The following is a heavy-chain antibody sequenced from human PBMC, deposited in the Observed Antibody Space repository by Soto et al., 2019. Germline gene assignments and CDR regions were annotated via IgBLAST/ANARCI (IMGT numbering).Heavy chain of an antibody. CDR2: IIPIFGTA. Sequence: QVQLVQSGAEVKKPGSSVKVSCKASGGTFSSYAISWVRQAPGQGLEWMGGIIPIFGTANYAQKFQGRVTITADKSTSTAYMELSSLRSEDTAVYYCARGGVGGYYGSGRLNWFDPWGQGTLVTVSS. D-gene: IGHD3-10*01. CDR3: ARGGVGGYYGSGRLNWFDP. CDR1: GGTFSSYA. J-gene: IGHJ5*02. V-gene: IGHV1-69*06.